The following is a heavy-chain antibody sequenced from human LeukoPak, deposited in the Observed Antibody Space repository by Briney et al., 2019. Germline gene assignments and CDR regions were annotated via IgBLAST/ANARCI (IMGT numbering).Heavy chain of an antibody. V-gene: IGHV3-23*01. D-gene: IGHD3-10*01. Sequence: GASLRLSCAASGSTFSSYAMSWVRQAPGKGLEWVSAISGSGGSTYYADSVKGRFTISRDNSKNTLYLQMNSLRAEDTAVYYCAKGRWFGELLPNWFDPWGQGTLVTVSS. CDR2: ISGSGGST. CDR3: AKGRWFGELLPNWFDP. CDR1: GSTFSSYA. J-gene: IGHJ5*02.